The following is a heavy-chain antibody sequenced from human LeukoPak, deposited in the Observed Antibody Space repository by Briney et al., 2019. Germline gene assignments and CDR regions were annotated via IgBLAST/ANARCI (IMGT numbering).Heavy chain of an antibody. CDR3: ARDLYGGNPLYYYYYYMDV. J-gene: IGHJ6*03. V-gene: IGHV7-4-1*02. CDR2: INTNAGNP. D-gene: IGHD4-23*01. Sequence: ASVKVSCKASGGTFSSYAISWVRQAPGQGLEWMGWINTNAGNPTYAQGFTGRFVFSLDTSVSTAYLQISSLKAEDTAVYYCARDLYGGNPLYYYYYYMDVWGKGTTVTVSS. CDR1: GGTFSSYA.